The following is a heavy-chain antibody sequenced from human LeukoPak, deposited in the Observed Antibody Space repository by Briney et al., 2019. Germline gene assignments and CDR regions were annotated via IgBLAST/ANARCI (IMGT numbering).Heavy chain of an antibody. D-gene: IGHD3-10*01. Sequence: VASVKVSCKASGYTFTSYGITWVRQAPGQGLEWMGWITTDNGNTNYAQKLQGRVTMTTDTSTSTAYMELRSLRSDDTAVYYCARLFYYGSGKHLDYWGQGTLVTVSS. CDR1: GYTFTSYG. CDR3: ARLFYYGSGKHLDY. CDR2: ITTDNGNT. V-gene: IGHV1-18*01. J-gene: IGHJ4*02.